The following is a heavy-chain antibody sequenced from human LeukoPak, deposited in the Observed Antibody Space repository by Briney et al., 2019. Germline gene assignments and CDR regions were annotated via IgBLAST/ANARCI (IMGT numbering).Heavy chain of an antibody. CDR2: INPNSGGT. V-gene: IGHV1-2*02. Sequence: ASVKVSCKASGYTFTGYYMHWVRQAPGQGLEWMGWINPNSGGTNYAQQFQGRLTITRNTSISTAYMELSSLRSEDTAVYYCAREDYYDSGSSDYWGQGTLVTVSS. CDR1: GYTFTGYY. D-gene: IGHD3-22*01. J-gene: IGHJ4*02. CDR3: AREDYYDSGSSDY.